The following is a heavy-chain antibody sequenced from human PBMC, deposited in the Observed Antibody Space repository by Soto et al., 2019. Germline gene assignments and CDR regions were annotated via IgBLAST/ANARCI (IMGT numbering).Heavy chain of an antibody. CDR1: GGSISDGYY. Sequence: PSETPSLTCTVSGGSISDGYYWTWIRQHPGKGLEWIGSISASGSTSYNPSLKSRLTVSVDKSKNQFSLNLRSVTAADTAVYYCARRDRSGFSYWLDTWGQGTLVTVSS. CDR3: ARRDRSGFSYWLDT. J-gene: IGHJ5*02. D-gene: IGHD3-22*01. CDR2: ISASGST. V-gene: IGHV4-31*03.